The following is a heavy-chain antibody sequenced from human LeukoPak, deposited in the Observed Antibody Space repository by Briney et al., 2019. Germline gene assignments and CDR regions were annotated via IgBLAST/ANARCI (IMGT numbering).Heavy chain of an antibody. D-gene: IGHD2-15*01. V-gene: IGHV1-46*01. CDR3: ARDGRYCSGGSCYPSLNP. Sequence: ASVKVSCKASGYTFTSYYMHWVRQAPGQGLEWMGIINPSGGSTSYAQKFQGRVTMTGNMSTSTVYMELSSLRSEDTAVYYCARDGRYCSGGSCYPSLNPWGQGTLVTVSS. CDR2: INPSGGST. CDR1: GYTFTSYY. J-gene: IGHJ5*02.